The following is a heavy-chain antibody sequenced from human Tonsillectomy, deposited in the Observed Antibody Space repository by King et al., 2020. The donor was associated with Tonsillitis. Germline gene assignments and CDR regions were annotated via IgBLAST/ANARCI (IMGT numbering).Heavy chain of an antibody. D-gene: IGHD3-16*01. CDR3: ARDGREYALFEGWKY. J-gene: IGHJ4*02. CDR1: GYSFTSNG. V-gene: IGHV1-18*04. Sequence: VQLVESGAEVKKPGASVKVSCTASGYSFTSNGISWVRQAPGQGLEWMGWISTYNGNTNYAQKLQGRVTMTTDTSTSTAYMELRSLTSDDTAVYYCARDGREYALFEGWKYWGQGTMVTVSS. CDR2: ISTYNGNT.